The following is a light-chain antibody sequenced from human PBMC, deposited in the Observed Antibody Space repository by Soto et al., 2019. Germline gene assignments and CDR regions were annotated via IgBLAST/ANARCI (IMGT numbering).Light chain of an antibody. CDR1: QGISTY. Sequence: DIQMTQSPSSLSASVGDRVTITCRASQGISTYLVWYQQRQGRAPKLLIYAASSLLSGVPSRFSGSCSGTDFTLTISSLQPEDFATYYCQQSYRTPYTFGQGTKLETK. CDR3: QQSYRTPYT. CDR2: AAS. J-gene: IGKJ2*01. V-gene: IGKV1-39*01.